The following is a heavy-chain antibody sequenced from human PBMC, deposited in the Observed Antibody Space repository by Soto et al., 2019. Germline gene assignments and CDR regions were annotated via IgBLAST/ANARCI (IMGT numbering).Heavy chain of an antibody. Sequence: GSLRLSCAASGFTFSSYSMSWVRQAPGKGLEWVSIISSGGSTSYADSVKGRLTTSRDNSRNTVFLQINSLSPDDTAVYYCARSSIYYGIELWGQGTTVTVSS. J-gene: IGHJ6*02. D-gene: IGHD6-19*01. V-gene: IGHV3-53*01. CDR3: ARSSIYYGIEL. CDR1: GFTFSSYS. CDR2: ISSGGST.